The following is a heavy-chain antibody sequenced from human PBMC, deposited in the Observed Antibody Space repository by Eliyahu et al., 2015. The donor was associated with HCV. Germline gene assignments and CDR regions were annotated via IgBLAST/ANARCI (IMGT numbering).Heavy chain of an antibody. J-gene: IGHJ3*02. CDR3: ARDGVMVYGHDAFDI. Sequence: QLVASGGGVVQPGTSLRXXXXASXFXLSRYPIXWVRQAPGXGLEWLTLLSDDGTGESYADSVEGRFTISRDSRRKTVFLQMRSLRFEDTALYYCARDGVMVYGHDAFDIWAQGTLVTVSS. D-gene: IGHD3/OR15-3a*01. CDR2: LSDDGTGE. CDR1: XFXLSRYP. V-gene: IGHV3-30*15.